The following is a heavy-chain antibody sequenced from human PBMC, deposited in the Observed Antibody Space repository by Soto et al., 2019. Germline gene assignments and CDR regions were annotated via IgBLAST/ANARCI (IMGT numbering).Heavy chain of an antibody. CDR3: ARALQHDFWSGYSFDY. CDR1: GYPFTTYA. V-gene: IGHV1-18*01. CDR2: ISAYSGNT. J-gene: IGHJ4*02. D-gene: IGHD3-3*01. Sequence: QVQLVQSGTEVKKPGASLKVSCKASGYPFTTYAITWVRQAPGQGLEWVGWISAYSGNTQYTQKVQGRVTMTTDTSTSTAYMELRSLRSDDTAVYYCARALQHDFWSGYSFDYWGQGTQVTVSS.